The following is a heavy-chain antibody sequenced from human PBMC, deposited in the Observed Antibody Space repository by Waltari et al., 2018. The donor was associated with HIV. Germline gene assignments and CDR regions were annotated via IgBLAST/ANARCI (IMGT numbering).Heavy chain of an antibody. CDR2: MNPNSGNT. V-gene: IGHV1-8*01. CDR1: GYTFTSYD. J-gene: IGHJ4*02. Sequence: QVQLVQSGAEVKKPGASVKVSCKASGYTFTSYDINWVRQATGQGLEWMGWMNPNSGNTGYAQKFQGRVTMTRNTSISTAYMELSSLRSEDTAVYYCARDRTELTYYYDSSGYGWGQGTLVTVSS. CDR3: ARDRTELTYYYDSSGYG. D-gene: IGHD3-22*01.